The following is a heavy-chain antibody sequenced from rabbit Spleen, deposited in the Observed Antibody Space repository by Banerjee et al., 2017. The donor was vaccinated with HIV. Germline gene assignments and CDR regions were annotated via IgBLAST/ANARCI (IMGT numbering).Heavy chain of an antibody. CDR3: ARGESGWGAENL. CDR2: INAATAKP. J-gene: IGHJ4*01. Sequence: QEQLVESGGGLVQPEGSLTLTCKASGFSFGDRDVMCWVRQAPGKGLEWIACINAATAKPVYATWAKGRFTISRTSSTTVTLRMTSLTAADTATYFCARGESGWGAENLWGQGTLVTVS. CDR1: GFSFGDRDV. D-gene: IGHD4-1*01. V-gene: IGHV1S45*01.